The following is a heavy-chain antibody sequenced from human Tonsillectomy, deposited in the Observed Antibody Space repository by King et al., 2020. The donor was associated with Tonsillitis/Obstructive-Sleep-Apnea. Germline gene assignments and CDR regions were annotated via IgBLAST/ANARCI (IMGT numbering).Heavy chain of an antibody. Sequence: GQLVQSGAEVKKPGASVKVSCKASGYSFTSYYMHWVRQAPGQGLEWMGIINPSGGSTTYAQKFQGRVTMTRDTSTSTVYMELSSLRSEDTAVYYWARDSSGCDYWGQGTLVTVSS. V-gene: IGHV1-46*01. CDR2: INPSGGST. CDR1: GYSFTSYY. D-gene: IGHD6-19*01. CDR3: ARDSSGCDY. J-gene: IGHJ4*02.